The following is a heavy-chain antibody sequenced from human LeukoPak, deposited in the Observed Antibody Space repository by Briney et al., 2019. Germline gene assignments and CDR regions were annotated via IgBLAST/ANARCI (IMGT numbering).Heavy chain of an antibody. CDR3: ARPGGVNDAFDI. Sequence: SETLSLTCTVSGGSISSYYWSWIRQPPGKGLEWIGYIYHSGSTNYNPSLKSRVTISVDTSKNQFSLKLSSVTAADTAVYYCARPGGVNDAFDIWGQGTMVTVSS. CDR2: IYHSGST. CDR1: GGSISSYY. D-gene: IGHD3-3*01. V-gene: IGHV4-59*08. J-gene: IGHJ3*02.